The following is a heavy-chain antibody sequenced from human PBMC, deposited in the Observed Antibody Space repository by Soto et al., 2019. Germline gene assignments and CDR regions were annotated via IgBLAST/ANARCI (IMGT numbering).Heavy chain of an antibody. J-gene: IGHJ6*02. CDR2: ISGSGGST. CDR3: AKQLGYCTNGVCYDYYYYGMDV. CDR1: GFTFSSYA. V-gene: IGHV3-23*01. Sequence: GGSLRLSCAASGFTFSSYAMSWVRQAPGKGLEWVSAISGSGGSTYYADSVKGRFTISRDNSKNTLYLQMNSLRAEDTAVYYCAKQLGYCTNGVCYDYYYYGMDVWAKGPRSPSP. D-gene: IGHD2-8*01.